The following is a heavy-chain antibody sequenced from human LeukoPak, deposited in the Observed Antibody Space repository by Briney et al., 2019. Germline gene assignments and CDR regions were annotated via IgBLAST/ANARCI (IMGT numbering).Heavy chain of an antibody. CDR2: ISYGGSNK. D-gene: IGHD3-22*01. J-gene: IGHJ4*02. CDR1: GFTFSSYA. V-gene: IGHV3-30-3*01. CDR3: ARGLDVY. Sequence: GGSLRLSCAASGFTFSSYAMHWVRQAPGKGLEWVAVISYGGSNKYYADSVKGRFTISRDNSKNTLYLQMNSLRAEDTAVYYCARGLDVYWGQGTLVTVSS.